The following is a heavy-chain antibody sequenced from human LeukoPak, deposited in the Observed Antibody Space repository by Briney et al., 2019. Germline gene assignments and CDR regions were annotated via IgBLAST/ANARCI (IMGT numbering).Heavy chain of an antibody. V-gene: IGHV4-34*01. CDR3: AVDYGSGSYHDY. J-gene: IGHJ4*02. CDR1: GGSFSGYY. Sequence: SETLSLTCAVYGGSFSGYYWSWIRQPPGKGLEWIGEINHSGSTNYNPSLKSRVTISVDTSKNQFSLKLSSVTAADTAVYYCAVDYGSGSYHDYWGQGTLVTVSS. D-gene: IGHD3-10*01. CDR2: INHSGST.